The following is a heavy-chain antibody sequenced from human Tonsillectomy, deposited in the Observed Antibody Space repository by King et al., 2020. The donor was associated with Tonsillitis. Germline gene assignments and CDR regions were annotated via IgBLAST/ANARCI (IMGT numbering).Heavy chain of an antibody. CDR1: GFTVSSNY. CDR3: AAGRQRIAARPDIYYHYGMGV. CDR2: IYTGGST. J-gene: IGHJ6*01. V-gene: IGHV3-53*04. D-gene: IGHD6-6*01. Sequence: QLVQSGGGLVQPGGSLRLSCAASGFTVSSNYMSWVRQAPGKGLEWVSVIYTGGSTYYADSVKGRFTISRHNSQNTLYLQMNSLRPEETAVYYCAAGRQRIAARPDIYYHYGMGVWGQGTTVTVSS.